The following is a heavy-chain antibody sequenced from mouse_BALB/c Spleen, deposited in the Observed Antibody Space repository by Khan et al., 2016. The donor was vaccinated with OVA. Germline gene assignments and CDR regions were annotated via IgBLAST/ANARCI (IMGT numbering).Heavy chain of an antibody. D-gene: IGHD2-1*01. J-gene: IGHJ3*01. V-gene: IGHV14-3*02. Sequence: VQLQQSGAELVKPGASVKLSCSASGFNIKDTYIHWMKQRPEQGLEWIGRIDPPNDDSKYGPKFQAKATLTADTSSNTAYLQLSSLTSEDTAGYYCATLYGSPFAFWGQGTLVSVSA. CDR2: IDPPNDDS. CDR3: ATLYGSPFAF. CDR1: GFNIKDTY.